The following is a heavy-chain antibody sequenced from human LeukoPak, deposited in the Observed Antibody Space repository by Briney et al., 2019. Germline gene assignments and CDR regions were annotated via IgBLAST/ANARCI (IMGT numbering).Heavy chain of an antibody. D-gene: IGHD1-26*01. CDR3: AKAREGKWELLSFDY. J-gene: IGHJ4*02. V-gene: IGHV3-23*01. CDR2: IWGSGGST. Sequence: GGSLRLSCAASVFTFSSYAMSWVRQAPGKGLEWVSAIWGSGGSTYYADCVEGRVTISRDNYKNTLYLQMNSMRDEDTAVYYCAKAREGKWELLSFDYWGQGTLVTVSS. CDR1: VFTFSSYA.